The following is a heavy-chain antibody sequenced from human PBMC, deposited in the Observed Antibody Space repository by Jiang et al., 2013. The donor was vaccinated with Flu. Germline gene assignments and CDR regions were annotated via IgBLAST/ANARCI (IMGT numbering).Heavy chain of an antibody. Sequence: VKPTQTLTPTCTVSGFSLSDPTMGVGWIRQPPGKALQLLAHIFSKDEKSYSTSLRRRLTISKDTSKSLVVLTMTTLDRADTATYYCARMRYECGGDCYWTFD. J-gene: IGHJ4*01. D-gene: IGHD2-21*02. CDR1: GFSLSDPTMG. CDR2: IFSKDEK. CDR3: ARMRYECGGDCYWTFD. V-gene: IGHV2-26*01.